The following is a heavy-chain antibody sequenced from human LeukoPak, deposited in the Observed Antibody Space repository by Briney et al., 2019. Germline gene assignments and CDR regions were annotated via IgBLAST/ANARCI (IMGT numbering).Heavy chain of an antibody. Sequence: SQTLSLTCAISGDGVSSDSAPWNWIRQSPSRGLQWLGRTYYRSKWYNDYAVSVKSRITINPDTSKNLVSLQLNSVTPEDTAVYYCTREYGYRFDHWGQGTPVTVSS. CDR1: GDGVSSDSAP. CDR3: TREYGYRFDH. J-gene: IGHJ4*02. D-gene: IGHD5-18*01. CDR2: TYYRSKWYN. V-gene: IGHV6-1*01.